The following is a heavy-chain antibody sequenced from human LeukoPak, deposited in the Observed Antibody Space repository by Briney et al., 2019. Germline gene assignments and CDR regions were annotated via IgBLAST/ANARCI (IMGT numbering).Heavy chain of an antibody. CDR2: IYYSGST. CDR1: GGSISSYY. Sequence: PSETLSLTCTVSGGSISSYYWSWIRQPPGKGLEWIGYIYYSGSTNYNPSLKSRVTISVDTSKNQFSLKLSSVTAADTAVYYCARTEARDYYYMDVWGKGTTVTVSS. J-gene: IGHJ6*03. V-gene: IGHV4-59*01. CDR3: ARTEARDYYYMDV.